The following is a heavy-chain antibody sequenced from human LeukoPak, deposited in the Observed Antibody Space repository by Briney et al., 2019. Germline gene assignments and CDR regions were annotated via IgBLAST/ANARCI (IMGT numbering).Heavy chain of an antibody. CDR2: INPNSGGT. CDR3: ARDQSGSGSYYKNWFDP. CDR1: GYTFTGYY. Sequence: ASVKVSCKASGYTFTGYYMHWVRQAPGQGLEWMGWINPNSGGTNYAQKFQGRVTMTRDTSISTAYMELSRLRSDDTAVYYCARDQSGSGSYYKNWFDPWGQGTLVTVSS. D-gene: IGHD3-10*01. J-gene: IGHJ5*02. V-gene: IGHV1-2*02.